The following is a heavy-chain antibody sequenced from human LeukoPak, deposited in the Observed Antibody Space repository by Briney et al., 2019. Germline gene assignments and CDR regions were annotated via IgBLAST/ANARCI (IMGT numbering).Heavy chain of an antibody. CDR2: INPSGGST. V-gene: IGHV1-46*01. J-gene: IGHJ4*02. D-gene: IGHD1-26*01. Sequence: ASVKVSCKASGYTFTSYYMHWVRQAPGQGLEWMGIINPSGGSTSYAQKFQGRVTITRNTSISTAYMELSSLRSEDTAVYCCARDRMGAFDYWGQGTLVTVSS. CDR3: ARDRMGAFDY. CDR1: GYTFTSYY.